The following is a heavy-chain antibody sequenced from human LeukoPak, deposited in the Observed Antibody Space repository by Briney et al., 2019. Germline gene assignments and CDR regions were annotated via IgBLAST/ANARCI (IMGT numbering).Heavy chain of an antibody. J-gene: IGHJ4*02. CDR2: INQDGSEE. V-gene: IGHV3-7*03. CDR3: AKVWRGNYYDY. D-gene: IGHD1-1*01. Sequence: GGSLRLSCAASGFTFSIYWMSWVRQAPGKGLEWVANINQDGSEEYYVDSVKGRFTISRDNSKNTLYLQMNSLRAEDTAVYYCAKVWRGNYYDYWGQGTLVTVSS. CDR1: GFTFSIYW.